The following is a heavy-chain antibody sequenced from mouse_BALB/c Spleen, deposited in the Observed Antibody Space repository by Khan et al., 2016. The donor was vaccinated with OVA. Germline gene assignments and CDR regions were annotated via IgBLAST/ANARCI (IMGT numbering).Heavy chain of an antibody. D-gene: IGHD1-1*01. V-gene: IGHV3-2*02. CDR1: GYSITSDYA. Sequence: EVQLVESGPGLVKPSQSLSLTCTVTGYSITSDYAWNWIRQFPGNKLEWMGYISYSGSTYYNPSLKSRISVTRDTSKNQFFLQLNSVTTEDTATYYCARRVLLLYWYCDVWGAGTTVTVAA. CDR3: ARRVLLLYWYCDV. CDR2: ISYSGST. J-gene: IGHJ1*01.